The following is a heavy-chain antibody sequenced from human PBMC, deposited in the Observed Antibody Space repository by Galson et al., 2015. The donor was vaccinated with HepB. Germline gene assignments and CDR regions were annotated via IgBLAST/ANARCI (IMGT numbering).Heavy chain of an antibody. CDR2: ISYDGRNE. CDR1: GFTFSDFG. Sequence: SLRLSCAASGFTFSDFGMHWVRQAPGKGLEWVARISYDGRNEYYPDSLKGRFTISRDNSNNTQSLQMNSLRTEDTAVYYCAKGINMGAYYSDSWGQGTLVTVSS. V-gene: IGHV3-30*18. D-gene: IGHD1-26*01. J-gene: IGHJ4*02. CDR3: AKGINMGAYYSDS.